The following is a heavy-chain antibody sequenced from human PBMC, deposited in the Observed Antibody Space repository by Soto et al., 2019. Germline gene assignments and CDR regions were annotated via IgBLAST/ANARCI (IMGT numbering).Heavy chain of an antibody. CDR2: INHSGST. D-gene: IGHD3-3*01. J-gene: IGHJ6*03. V-gene: IGHV4-34*01. CDR1: GGSFTGYS. CDR3: AVTYYNFWSGYRPTCYMDV. Sequence: QVQLQQWGAGLLKPSETLSLTCAVYGGSFTGYSWNWIRQPPGKGLEWIGEINHSGSTNYNPSLKSRLTISIGTSKNQFSLKLSSVTAADTAVYYCAVTYYNFWSGYRPTCYMDVGDKGATVTVSS.